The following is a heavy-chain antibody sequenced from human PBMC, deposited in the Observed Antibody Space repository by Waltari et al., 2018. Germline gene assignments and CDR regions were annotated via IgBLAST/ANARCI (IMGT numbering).Heavy chain of an antibody. Sequence: QVQLQESGPGLVKPSETLSLTCTVSGGSISSYYWSWIRQPAGKGLEWIGRTYTSGSTNYNPALKSRVTMSVDTSKNQFSLKLSSVTAADTAVYYCARVGSSSPGAYVFDYWGQGTLVTVSS. CDR1: GGSISSYY. J-gene: IGHJ4*02. CDR3: ARVGSSSPGAYVFDY. D-gene: IGHD6-6*01. CDR2: TYTSGST. V-gene: IGHV4-4*07.